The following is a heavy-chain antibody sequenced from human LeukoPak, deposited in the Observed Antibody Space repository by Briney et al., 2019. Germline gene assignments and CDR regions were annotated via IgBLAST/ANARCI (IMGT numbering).Heavy chain of an antibody. D-gene: IGHD3-22*01. Sequence: GGSLRLSCAASGFTFSRYAMSWVRQAPGKGLEWVSASSCSSVSTYYADSVKGRFTISRDNSKNTLYLQMNSLRAEDTAVYYCARRLYYYESSGYYLGYYYMDVWGKGTTVTVSS. CDR1: GFTFSRYA. V-gene: IGHV3-23*01. CDR2: SSCSSVST. J-gene: IGHJ6*03. CDR3: ARRLYYYESSGYYLGYYYMDV.